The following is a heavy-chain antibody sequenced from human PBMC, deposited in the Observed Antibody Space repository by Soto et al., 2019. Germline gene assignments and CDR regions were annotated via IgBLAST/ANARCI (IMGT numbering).Heavy chain of an antibody. D-gene: IGHD6-6*01. J-gene: IGHJ6*02. V-gene: IGHV3-21*01. Sequence: PGESLRLSCAASGFTFSSDSMNWVREAPGEGREGVSSISSRSSYICYADSGKGRSTIARDNAENSLYLQMSSLRAEDTAVYYCARDYGLGGGSSSFYYYGMEVWGQGTTVTVSS. CDR1: GFTFSSDS. CDR2: ISSRSSYI. CDR3: ARDYGLGGGSSSFYYYGMEV.